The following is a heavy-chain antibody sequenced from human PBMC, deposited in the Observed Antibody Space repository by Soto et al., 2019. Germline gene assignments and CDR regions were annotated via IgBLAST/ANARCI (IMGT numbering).Heavy chain of an antibody. CDR2: IYYSGST. Sequence: SETLSLTCTVSGVSISSSSYYWGWIRQHPGKGLEWIGYIYYSGSTYYKPSLKSQVSISIDTSRNQFSLKLSSVTAADTDIYYSGSTYYNPSFQGQVTISADKSISTAYLQWSSLKASDTAMYYCARLAGYCSGGSCSQYYYYYYGMDVWGQGTTVTASS. J-gene: IGHJ6*02. D-gene: IGHD3-10*01. CDR3: GSTYYNPSFQGQVTISADKSISTAYLQWSSLKASDTAMYYCARLAGYCSGGSCSQYYYYYYGMDV. CDR1: GVSISSSSYY. V-gene: IGHV4-39*07.